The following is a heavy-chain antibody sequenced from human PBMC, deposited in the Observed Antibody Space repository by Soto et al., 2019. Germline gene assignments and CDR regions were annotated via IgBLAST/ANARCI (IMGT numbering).Heavy chain of an antibody. CDR3: ARPTGGYYDSSGYYSFDY. D-gene: IGHD3-22*01. V-gene: IGHV1-69*13. CDR2: IIPIFGTA. CDR1: GGTFSSYA. J-gene: IGHJ4*02. Sequence: ASVKVSCKASGGTFSSYAISWVRQAPGQGLEWMGGIIPIFGTANYAQKFQGRVTITADESTSTAYMELSSLRSEDTAVYYCARPTGGYYDSSGYYSFDYWGQGTMITV.